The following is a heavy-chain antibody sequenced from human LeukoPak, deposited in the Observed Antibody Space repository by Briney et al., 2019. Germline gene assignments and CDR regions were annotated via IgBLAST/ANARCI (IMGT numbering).Heavy chain of an antibody. D-gene: IGHD6-19*01. Sequence: GGSLRLSCAASGFTFSRYAMHWVRQAPGKGLEWVAVISYDGSNKYYADSVKGRFTISRDNSKNTLYLQMNSLRAEDTAVYYCATEYSSGWYYFDYWGQGTLVTVSS. J-gene: IGHJ4*02. CDR3: ATEYSSGWYYFDY. CDR1: GFTFSRYA. CDR2: ISYDGSNK. V-gene: IGHV3-30*04.